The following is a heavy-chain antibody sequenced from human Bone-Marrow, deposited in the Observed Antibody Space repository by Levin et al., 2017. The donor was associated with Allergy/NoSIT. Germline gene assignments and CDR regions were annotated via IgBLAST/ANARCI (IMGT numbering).Heavy chain of an antibody. Sequence: LSLTCAASGFTFSSYSMNWVRQAPGKGLEWVSSISSSSSYIYYADSVKGRFTISRDNAKNSLYLQMNSLRAEDTAVYYCARSYMTTVTTLGYWGQGTLVTVSS. CDR1: GFTFSSYS. J-gene: IGHJ4*02. CDR2: ISSSSSYI. CDR3: ARSYMTTVTTLGY. D-gene: IGHD4-17*01. V-gene: IGHV3-21*01.